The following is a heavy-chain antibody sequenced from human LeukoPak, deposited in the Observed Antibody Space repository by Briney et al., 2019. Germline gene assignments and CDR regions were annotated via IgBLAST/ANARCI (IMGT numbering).Heavy chain of an antibody. Sequence: GGSLRLSCAASGFTFSSYSMNWVRQAPGKRLEWVSSISSSSSYIYYADSVKGRFTISRDNAKNSLYLQMNSLRAEDTAVYYCARFSGRAFDIWGQGTMVTVSS. CDR1: GFTFSSYS. J-gene: IGHJ3*02. CDR2: ISSSSSYI. CDR3: ARFSGRAFDI. V-gene: IGHV3-21*01.